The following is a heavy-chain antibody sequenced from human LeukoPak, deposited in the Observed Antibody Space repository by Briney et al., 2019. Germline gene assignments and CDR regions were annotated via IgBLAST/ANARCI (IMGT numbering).Heavy chain of an antibody. CDR3: AKCRSIVVVPAAYPSPVYYGMDV. J-gene: IGHJ6*02. Sequence: GGSLRLSCAASGFTFSSYGMHWVRQVPGKGLEWVAVIWYDGSQKYYADSVKGRFTISRDNSKNTLYLQMNSLRAEDTAVYYCAKCRSIVVVPAAYPSPVYYGMDVWGQGTTVTVSS. CDR1: GFTFSSYG. V-gene: IGHV3-30*02. CDR2: IWYDGSQK. D-gene: IGHD2-2*01.